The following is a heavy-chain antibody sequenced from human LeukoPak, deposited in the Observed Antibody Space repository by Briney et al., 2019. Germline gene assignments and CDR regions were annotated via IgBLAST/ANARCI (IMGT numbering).Heavy chain of an antibody. J-gene: IGHJ3*01. Sequence: GGSLRLSCAASGFTFSSYAMHWVRQAPGKGLEWVAVISYDGSNKYYADSVKGRFTISRDNSKNTLYLQMNSLRAEDTAVYYCARDEGNYYDSSGYSLCGQGTMVTVSS. V-gene: IGHV3-30*04. CDR3: ARDEGNYYDSSGYSL. CDR1: GFTFSSYA. CDR2: ISYDGSNK. D-gene: IGHD3-22*01.